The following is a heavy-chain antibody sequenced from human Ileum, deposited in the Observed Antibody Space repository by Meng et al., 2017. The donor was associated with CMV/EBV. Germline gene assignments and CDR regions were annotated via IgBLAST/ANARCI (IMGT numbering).Heavy chain of an antibody. D-gene: IGHD6-19*01. CDR1: GFTLSSYD. V-gene: IGHV3-48*04. CDR2: ISTQSLTT. CDR3: ARKDGSGWYGGDYYYFYGMDV. Sequence: GESLKISCVASGFTLSSYDMHWVRQAPGKGLEWISHISTQSLTTVYADSVKGRFNISRDNAKNSLYLQMNSLRAEDTAVYYCARKDGSGWYGGDYYYFYGMDVWGQGTTVTVSS. J-gene: IGHJ6*02.